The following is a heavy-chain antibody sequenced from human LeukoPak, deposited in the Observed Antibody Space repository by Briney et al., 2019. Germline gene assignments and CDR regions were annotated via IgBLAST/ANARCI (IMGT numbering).Heavy chain of an antibody. V-gene: IGHV4-30-4*01. CDR2: IYYSGST. CDR1: GGSISSGDYY. CDR3: ARDELQLDAFDI. D-gene: IGHD3-10*01. Sequence: SETLSLTCTVSGGSISSGDYYWSWIRQPPGKGLEWIGYIYYSGSTYYNPSLKSRVTISVDTSKNQFSLKLSSVTAADTAVYYCARDELQLDAFDIWGQGTMVTVSS. J-gene: IGHJ3*02.